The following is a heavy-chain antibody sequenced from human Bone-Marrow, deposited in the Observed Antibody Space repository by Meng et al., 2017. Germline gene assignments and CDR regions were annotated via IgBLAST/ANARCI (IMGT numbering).Heavy chain of an antibody. D-gene: IGHD6-13*01. J-gene: IGHJ6*02. CDR1: GYTFTSYD. V-gene: IGHV1-8*01. Sequence: ASVKVSCKASGYTFTSYDINWVRQATGQGLEWMGWMNPNSGNTGYAQKFQGRVTMTRNTSISTAYMELSSLRSEDTAVYYCARDLASRLSGYYYYYGMDVWGQGTTVTVSS. CDR3: ARDLASRLSGYYYYYGMDV. CDR2: MNPNSGNT.